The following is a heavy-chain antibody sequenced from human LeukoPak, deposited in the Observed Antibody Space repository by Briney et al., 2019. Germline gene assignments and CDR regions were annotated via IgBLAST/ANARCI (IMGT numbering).Heavy chain of an antibody. J-gene: IGHJ4*02. V-gene: IGHV3-66*01. CDR3: ATLTVSGQLDY. Sequence: PGGSLRLSCAASGFTVSSNYMNWVRRAPGKGLEWVSVIYSDGSTYYADSVKGRFTISRDNSKNTLYLQMNSLRVEDTAMYYCATLTVSGQLDYWGQGTLVTVSS. CDR1: GFTVSSNY. D-gene: IGHD6-19*01. CDR2: IYSDGST.